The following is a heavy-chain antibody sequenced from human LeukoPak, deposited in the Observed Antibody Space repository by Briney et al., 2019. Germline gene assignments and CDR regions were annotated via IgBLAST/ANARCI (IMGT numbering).Heavy chain of an antibody. D-gene: IGHD6-13*01. J-gene: IGHJ4*02. CDR3: ARAYSSTWIYYFDY. CDR2: IKQDGSEK. V-gene: IGHV3-7*01. CDR1: GFTFSSYW. Sequence: GGSLRLSCAASGFTFSSYWMSWVRQAPGKGLEGVANIKQDGSEKYYVDSVKGRFTISRDNAETSLYLQMNSLGAGDTAVYYCARAYSSTWIYYFDYWGQGTLVTVSS.